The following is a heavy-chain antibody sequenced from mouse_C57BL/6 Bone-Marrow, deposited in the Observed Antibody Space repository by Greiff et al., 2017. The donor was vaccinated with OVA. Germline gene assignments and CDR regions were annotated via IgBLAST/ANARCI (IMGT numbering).Heavy chain of an antibody. V-gene: IGHV1-53*01. D-gene: IGHD4-1*01. Sequence: QVQLQQPGTELVKPGASVKLSCKASGYTFTSYWMPWVKQRPGQGLEWIGNINPSNGGTNYNEKFKSKATLTVDKSSSTAYMQLSSLTSENSAVDYCASDWDEGDYAMGYWGQGTSVTVSS. CDR1: GYTFTSYW. CDR2: INPSNGGT. CDR3: ASDWDEGDYAMGY. J-gene: IGHJ4*01.